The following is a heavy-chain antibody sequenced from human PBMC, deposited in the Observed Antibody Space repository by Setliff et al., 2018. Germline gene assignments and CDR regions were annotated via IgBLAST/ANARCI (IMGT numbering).Heavy chain of an antibody. CDR2: NRPVPRLT. D-gene: IGHD3-22*01. CDR1: GYTFTSYY. J-gene: IGHJ4*02. V-gene: IGHV1-46*01. CDR3: ARARSYYHDTSTYRPPRGYFFDS. Sequence: AAVKVSCKASGYTFTSYYMHWVRQAPGQGLEWMGTNRPVPRLTDYAEKFQGRVTYTADTSTPTIYLELSGLTSDDTAVYYCARARSYYHDTSTYRPPRGYFFDSWGQGALVTVSS.